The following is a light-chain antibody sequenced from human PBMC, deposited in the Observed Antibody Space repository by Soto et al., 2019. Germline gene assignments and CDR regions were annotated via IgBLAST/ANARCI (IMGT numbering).Light chain of an antibody. Sequence: QSVLTQPPSVSRAPGQRITISCIGSSSNIGAGYDVHWYHQLPGTAPKLLIYGDNNRPSGVPDRFSGSKSGTSASLAITGLQAEDEADYYCQSYDSSLSGLYVFGTGTKVTVL. CDR1: SSNIGAGYD. CDR2: GDN. CDR3: QSYDSSLSGLYV. J-gene: IGLJ1*01. V-gene: IGLV1-40*01.